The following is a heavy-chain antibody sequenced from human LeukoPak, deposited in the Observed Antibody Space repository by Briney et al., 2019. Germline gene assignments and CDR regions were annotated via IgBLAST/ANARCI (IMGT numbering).Heavy chain of an antibody. CDR1: GYTFTSYY. CDR2: INPSGGST. Sequence: ASVKVSCKASGYTFTSYYMHWVRQAPGLGLEWMGIINPSGGSTSYAQKFQGRVTMTRDTSTSTVYMELSSLRSEDTAVYYCARVYGTAMAPAGYFDYWGQGTLVTVSS. J-gene: IGHJ4*02. D-gene: IGHD5-18*01. V-gene: IGHV1-46*01. CDR3: ARVYGTAMAPAGYFDY.